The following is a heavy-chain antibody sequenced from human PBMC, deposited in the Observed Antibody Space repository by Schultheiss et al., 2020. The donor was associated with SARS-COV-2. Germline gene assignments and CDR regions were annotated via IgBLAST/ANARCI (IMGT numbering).Heavy chain of an antibody. J-gene: IGHJ4*02. Sequence: GESLKISCAASGFTFSSYAMSWVRQAPGKGLEWVSAISGSGGSTYYADSVKGRFTISRDNSKNTLYLQMNSLRAEDTAVYYCAKEPYSSSWYRFDYWGQGTLVTVSS. V-gene: IGHV3-23*01. D-gene: IGHD6-13*01. CDR1: GFTFSSYA. CDR2: ISGSGGST. CDR3: AKEPYSSSWYRFDY.